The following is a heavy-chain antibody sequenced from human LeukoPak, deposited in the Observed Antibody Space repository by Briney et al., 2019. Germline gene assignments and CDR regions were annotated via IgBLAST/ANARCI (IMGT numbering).Heavy chain of an antibody. CDR3: ARGGDWLFDY. D-gene: IGHD2-21*02. J-gene: IGHJ4*02. CDR1: GASISSGDYY. V-gene: IGHV4-39*07. Sequence: TSETLSLTCTVSGASISSGDYYWGWIRQSPGKGLEWIGTIYYSGSTNYNPSLKSRVTISVDTSENQFSLRLSSVTAADTAVYYCARGGDWLFDYWGQGILVTVSS. CDR2: IYYSGST.